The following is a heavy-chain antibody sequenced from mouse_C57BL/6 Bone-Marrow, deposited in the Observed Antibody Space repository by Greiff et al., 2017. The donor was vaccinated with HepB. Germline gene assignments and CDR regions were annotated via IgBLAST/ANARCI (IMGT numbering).Heavy chain of an antibody. CDR1: GYTFTSYW. CDR3: AREDYDDAMDY. J-gene: IGHJ4*01. CDR2: IYPGSGST. Sequence: QVQLQQSGAELVKPGASVKMSCKASGYTFTSYWITWVKQRPGQGLEWIGDIYPGSGSTNYNEKFKSKATLTVDTSSSTAYMQLSSLTSEDSAVYYCAREDYDDAMDYWGQGTSVTVSS. V-gene: IGHV1-55*01. D-gene: IGHD2-4*01.